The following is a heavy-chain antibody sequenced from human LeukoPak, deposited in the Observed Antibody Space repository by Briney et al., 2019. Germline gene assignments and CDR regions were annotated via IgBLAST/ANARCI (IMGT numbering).Heavy chain of an antibody. CDR2: IRLRDGGA. V-gene: IGHV1-2*02. D-gene: IGHD3-9*01. CDR1: GFSFTTYY. Sequence: ASVTVSCKASGFSFTTYYMYWMRQAPGQGLEWMGWIRLRDGGAIYAQRFQDRFIMTTDTSTNTASMELRNLRSDDTAVYFCARADLVGSGHAGFYSDYWGQGTLVTVSS. J-gene: IGHJ4*02. CDR3: ARADLVGSGHAGFYSDY.